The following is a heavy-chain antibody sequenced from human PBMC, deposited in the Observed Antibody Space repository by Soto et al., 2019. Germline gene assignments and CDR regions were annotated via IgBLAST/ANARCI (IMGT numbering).Heavy chain of an antibody. CDR1: GFIFSTYA. D-gene: IGHD4-17*01. CDR3: AHPRGYGVFDAVDI. CDR2: ISNTGGST. Sequence: LRLSCAASGFIFSTYAMNWVRQAPGKGLECVSAISNTGGSTFYAESVRGRFTISRDNSINTLYLQMTSLRTEDTAVYYCAHPRGYGVFDAVDIWGQGTMVTVSS. V-gene: IGHV3-23*01. J-gene: IGHJ3*02.